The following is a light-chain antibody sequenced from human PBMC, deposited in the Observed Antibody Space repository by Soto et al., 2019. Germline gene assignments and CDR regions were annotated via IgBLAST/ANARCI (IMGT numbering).Light chain of an antibody. CDR3: QSYDSSLSAL. CDR2: GNS. V-gene: IGLV1-40*01. Sequence: QAVVTQPPSVSGAPGQRVTISCTGSSSNIGAGYDVHWYQQLPGTVPKLLIYGNSNRPSGVPDRFSGSKSGTSASLAITGLQAEDEADYYCQSYDSSLSALFGGGPKL. J-gene: IGLJ2*01. CDR1: SSNIGAGYD.